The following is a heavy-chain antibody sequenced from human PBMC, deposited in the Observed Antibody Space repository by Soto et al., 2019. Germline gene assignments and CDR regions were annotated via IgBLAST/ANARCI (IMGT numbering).Heavy chain of an antibody. J-gene: IGHJ6*02. D-gene: IGHD1-26*01. CDR1: GGSISSYY. CDR2: IYYSGST. Sequence: XGTLSLTCTVSGGSISSYYWSWIRQPPGKGLEWIGYIYYSGSTNYNPSLKSRVTISVDTSKNQFSLKLSSVTAADTAVYYCARDGNYGMDVWGQGTTVTVSS. V-gene: IGHV4-59*01. CDR3: ARDGNYGMDV.